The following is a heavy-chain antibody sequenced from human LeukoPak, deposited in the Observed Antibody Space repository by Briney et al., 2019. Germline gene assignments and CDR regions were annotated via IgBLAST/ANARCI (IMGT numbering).Heavy chain of an antibody. J-gene: IGHJ5*02. D-gene: IGHD6-13*01. CDR1: GYAFTSYY. CDR3: ARAPGIAELGISWFDP. V-gene: IGHV1-46*01. Sequence: ASVKVSCKASGYAFTSYYMDWVRQAPGQGLEWMGVINPSGGSTRYAQKFQGRVTMTRDTSTSTVYMELSSLRSEDTAVYYCARAPGIAELGISWFDPWGQGTLVTVSS. CDR2: INPSGGST.